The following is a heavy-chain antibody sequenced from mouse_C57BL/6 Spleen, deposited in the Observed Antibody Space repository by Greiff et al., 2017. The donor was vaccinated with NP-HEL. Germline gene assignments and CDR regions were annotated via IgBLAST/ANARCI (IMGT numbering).Heavy chain of an antibody. V-gene: IGHV1-22*01. CDR2: INPNNGGT. J-gene: IGHJ2*01. D-gene: IGHD2-4*01. Sequence: VQLKESGPELVKPGASVKMSCKASGYTFTDYNMHWVKQSHGKSLEWIGYINPNNGGTSYNQKFKGKATLTVNKSSSTAYMELRSLTSEDSAVYYCASTMITTGDFDYWGQGTTLTVSS. CDR3: ASTMITTGDFDY. CDR1: GYTFTDYN.